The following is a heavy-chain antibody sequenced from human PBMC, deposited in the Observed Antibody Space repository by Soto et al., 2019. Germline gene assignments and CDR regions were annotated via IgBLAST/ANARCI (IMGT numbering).Heavy chain of an antibody. Sequence: GGSLRLSCAASGFTFSSYSMNWVRQAPGKGLEWVSSISSSSSYIWYADSVKGQFTISRDNAKNSLYLQMNSLRAEDTAVYYCARDPDPEYNWFDPWGQGTLVTVSS. CDR1: GFTFSSYS. CDR2: ISSSSSYI. D-gene: IGHD3-10*01. CDR3: ARDPDPEYNWFDP. J-gene: IGHJ5*02. V-gene: IGHV3-21*01.